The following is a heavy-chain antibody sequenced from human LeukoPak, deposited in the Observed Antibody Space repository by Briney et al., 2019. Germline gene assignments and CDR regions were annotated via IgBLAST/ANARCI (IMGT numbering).Heavy chain of an antibody. CDR1: GDSINRGGYY. Sequence: SETLSLTCTVSGDSINRGGYYWSWIRQHPGKGLEWIGNIYYSGSTYYNPSLKSRVTISVDTSMNQFSLKLHSVTAADTAVYYCAREVLNWVLDYWGQGTLVIVSP. D-gene: IGHD7-27*01. CDR3: AREVLNWVLDY. J-gene: IGHJ4*02. V-gene: IGHV4-31*03. CDR2: IYYSGST.